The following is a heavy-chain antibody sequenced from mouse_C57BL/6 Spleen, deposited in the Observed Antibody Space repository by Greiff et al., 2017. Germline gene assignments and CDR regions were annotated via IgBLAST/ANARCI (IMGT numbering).Heavy chain of an antibody. CDR3: ARGGTVVAKAMDY. J-gene: IGHJ4*01. D-gene: IGHD1-1*01. V-gene: IGHV1-50*01. Sequence: QVQLQQPGAELVKPGASVKLSCKASGYTFTSYWMQWVKQRPGQGLEWIGEIDPSDSYTNYNQKFKGKATLTVDTSSSTAYMQLSSLTSEDSAVYYCARGGTVVAKAMDYWGQGTSVTVSS. CDR2: IDPSDSYT. CDR1: GYTFTSYW.